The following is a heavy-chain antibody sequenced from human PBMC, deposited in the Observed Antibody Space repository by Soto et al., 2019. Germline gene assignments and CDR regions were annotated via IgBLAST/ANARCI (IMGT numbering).Heavy chain of an antibody. CDR3: AYSSGWYRHDI. V-gene: IGHV4-4*02. CDR1: GDSISSPKW. D-gene: IGHD6-19*01. J-gene: IGHJ3*02. Sequence: QVQLQESGPGLVKPSGTLSLTCAVSGDSISSPKWWTWVRQPPGKGLEWIGDILHSGSTNYNPSLTSRVTISVDKSKNQFSLNFDSVTAADTAVYYCAYSSGWYRHDIWGQGTLVTVSS. CDR2: ILHSGST.